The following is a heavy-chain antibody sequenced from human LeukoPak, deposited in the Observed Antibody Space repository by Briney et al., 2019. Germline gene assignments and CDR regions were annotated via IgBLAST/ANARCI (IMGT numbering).Heavy chain of an antibody. Sequence: VASVKVSCKASGGTFSSYAISWVRRAPGQGLEWMGGIIPIFGTANYAQKFQGRVTITADKSTSTAYMELSSLRSEDTAVYYCASYAPGYSSGWGHSLDYWGQGTLVTVSS. D-gene: IGHD6-19*01. V-gene: IGHV1-69*06. J-gene: IGHJ4*02. CDR2: IIPIFGTA. CDR3: ASYAPGYSSGWGHSLDY. CDR1: GGTFSSYA.